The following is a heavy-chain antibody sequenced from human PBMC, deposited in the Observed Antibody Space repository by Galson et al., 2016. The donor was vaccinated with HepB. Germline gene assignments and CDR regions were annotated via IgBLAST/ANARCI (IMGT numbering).Heavy chain of an antibody. D-gene: IGHD3/OR15-3a*01. V-gene: IGHV3-23*01. Sequence: SLRLSCAVSEFTLSYHWMNWVRQAPGKGLEWVSGISGSGGETYYADSVKGRFTICRDNSKNTLNLQMSSLRGEDTAVYYCARVRCGTRCYYAMNAWGQGNTVTVS. J-gene: IGHJ6*02. CDR2: ISGSGGET. CDR1: EFTLSYHW. CDR3: ARVRCGTRCYYAMNA.